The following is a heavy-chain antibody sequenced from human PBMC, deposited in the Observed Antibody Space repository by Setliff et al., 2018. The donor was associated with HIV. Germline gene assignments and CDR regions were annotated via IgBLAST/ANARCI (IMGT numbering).Heavy chain of an antibody. D-gene: IGHD3-10*01. CDR2: IFYRGTT. V-gene: IGHV4-38-2*01. CDR1: GYSISNGYY. Sequence: PSETLSLTCAVSGYSISNGYYWGWLRQSPGKGREWIGSIFYRGTTNYNPSLKSRVTISVDTSKNQSSLNLTSVTAADTAVYYCARVETPVRGAPYGMDVWGQGTTVTVSS. J-gene: IGHJ6*02. CDR3: ARVETPVRGAPYGMDV.